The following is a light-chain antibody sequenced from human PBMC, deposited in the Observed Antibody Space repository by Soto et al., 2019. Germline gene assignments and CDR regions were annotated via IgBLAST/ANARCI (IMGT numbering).Light chain of an antibody. CDR3: SSYTSGNALV. Sequence: QSALTQPASVAGSPGQSITISCTGTSSDVGAYNYVSWYQQHPGKAPKLLVFKVSDRPSGVSNRFSGSKSVNTASLTICGLQAEDEADYYCSSYTSGNALVFGGGTKLTVL. CDR2: KVS. J-gene: IGLJ2*01. V-gene: IGLV2-14*01. CDR1: SSDVGAYNY.